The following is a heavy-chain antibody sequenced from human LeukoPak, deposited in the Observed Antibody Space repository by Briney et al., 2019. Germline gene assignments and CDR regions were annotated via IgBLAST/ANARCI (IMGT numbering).Heavy chain of an antibody. D-gene: IGHD6-13*01. J-gene: IGHJ4*02. V-gene: IGHV3-11*05. CDR3: ARGGVAAAGSETHFDY. CDR1: GSTFSDYY. CDR2: ISSSSNYI. Sequence: GGSLRLSCAASGSTFSDYYMSWMRQAPGKGLEWVSYISSSSNYIKYADSVKGRFTISRENAKNSLYLQMNSLRAEDTAVYYCARGGVAAAGSETHFDYWGQGTLVTVS.